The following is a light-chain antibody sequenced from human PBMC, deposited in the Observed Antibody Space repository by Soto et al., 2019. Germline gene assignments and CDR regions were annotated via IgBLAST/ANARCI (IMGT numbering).Light chain of an antibody. Sequence: SYELTQPPSVSVSPGQTASITCSGDKLGDKFACWCQQKPGQSPVLVIYEDYKRPSGIPERFSGSNSGNTATLTISDTQAMDEADYYCQAWDINTAVFGTGTKVTVL. J-gene: IGLJ1*01. CDR1: KLGDKF. CDR2: EDY. CDR3: QAWDINTAV. V-gene: IGLV3-1*01.